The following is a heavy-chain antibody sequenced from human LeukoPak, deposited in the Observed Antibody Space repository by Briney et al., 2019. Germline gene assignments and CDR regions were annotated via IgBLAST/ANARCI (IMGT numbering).Heavy chain of an antibody. Sequence: GGSLRLSCAASGFTFSSYWMSWVRQAPGKGLEWVANIKQDGSEKYYVDSEKGRFTISRDNAKNSLYLQMNSLRAEDTAVYYCAREFPPRYYYYMDVWGKGTTVTVSS. CDR3: AREFPPRYYYYMDV. CDR1: GFTFSSYW. V-gene: IGHV3-7*01. D-gene: IGHD2-21*01. CDR2: IKQDGSEK. J-gene: IGHJ6*03.